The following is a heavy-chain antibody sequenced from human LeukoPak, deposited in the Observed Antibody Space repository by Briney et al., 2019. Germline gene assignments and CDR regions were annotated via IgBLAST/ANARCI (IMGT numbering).Heavy chain of an antibody. V-gene: IGHV4-4*02. J-gene: IGHJ5*02. CDR2: INYAGST. D-gene: IGHD3-16*02. Sequence: SGTLSLTCAVSGVSIGNGAWWSWVRQSPGKGLEWIGEINYAGSTNYNPSLKNRVSISLDKSKNRFSLNLNSVTAADTAVYYCARDSSLAPWGQGTLVTVSS. CDR3: ARDSSLAP. CDR1: GVSIGNGAW.